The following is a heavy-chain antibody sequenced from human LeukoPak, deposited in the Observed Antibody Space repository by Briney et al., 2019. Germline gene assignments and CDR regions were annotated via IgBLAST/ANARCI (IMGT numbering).Heavy chain of an antibody. V-gene: IGHV1-2*04. J-gene: IGHJ3*02. CDR3: TVADSGSYGGAFDI. CDR2: INPNSGGT. Sequence: ASVKVSCKASGYTFTGYYMHWVRQAPGQGLEWMGWINPNSGGTNYAQKFQSWVTRTRDTSISTAYMELSRLRSDDTAVYYCTVADSGSYGGAFDIWGQGTMVTVSS. CDR1: GYTFTGYY. D-gene: IGHD1-26*01.